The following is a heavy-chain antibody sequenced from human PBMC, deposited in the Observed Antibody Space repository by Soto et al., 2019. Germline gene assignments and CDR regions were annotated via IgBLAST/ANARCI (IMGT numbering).Heavy chain of an antibody. D-gene: IGHD5-12*01. CDR3: ARDWRSGYTSYFDC. Sequence: GXLRLTCAASGFTFSTYSMSWARQAPGKGLQLVPMTKEXGNEKXSVDSVKGRFTXSRDNTEXSLYFQMNRPRVEAKAMSSCARDWRSGYTSYFDCWGKGTLVTVYS. J-gene: IGHJ4*02. CDR1: GFTFSTYS. CDR2: TKEXGNEK. V-gene: IGHV3-7*05.